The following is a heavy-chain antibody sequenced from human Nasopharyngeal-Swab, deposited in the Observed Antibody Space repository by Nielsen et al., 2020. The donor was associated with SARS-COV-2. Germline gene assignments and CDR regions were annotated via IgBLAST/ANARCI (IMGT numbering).Heavy chain of an antibody. CDR3: AKDSRIQLWSSYYFDY. V-gene: IGHV4-31*03. J-gene: IGHJ4*02. CDR2: IYYSGST. Sequence: SETLSLTCTVSGGSISSGGYYWSWIRQHPGKGLEWIGYIYYSGSTYYNPSLKSRVTISVDTSKNQFSLKLSSVTAADTAVYYCAKDSRIQLWSSYYFDYWGQGTLVTVSS. D-gene: IGHD5-18*01. CDR1: GGSISSGGYY.